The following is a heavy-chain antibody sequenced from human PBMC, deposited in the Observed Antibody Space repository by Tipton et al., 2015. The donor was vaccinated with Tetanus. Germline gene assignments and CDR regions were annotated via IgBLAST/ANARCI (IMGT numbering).Heavy chain of an antibody. V-gene: IGHV3-33*01. D-gene: IGHD1-26*01. J-gene: IGHJ4*02. CDR2: IWYDGSNK. CDR3: VRERWGATQRYFDY. CDR1: GFSFSGSG. Sequence: SLRLSCAASGFSFSGSGMHWVRQTPGKGLEWVAVIWYDGSNKDYADSVKGRFTISRDNSENTLYLEMDSLRAEDPAVYYCVRERWGATQRYFDYWGQGTLVLVSS.